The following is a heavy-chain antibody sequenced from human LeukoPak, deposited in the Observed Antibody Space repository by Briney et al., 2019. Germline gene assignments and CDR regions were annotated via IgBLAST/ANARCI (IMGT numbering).Heavy chain of an antibody. Sequence: PGGSLGLSCAASGFTFSSYSVNWVRQAPGKGLEWVSSISSSSSYIYYADSVKGRFTISRDNAKNSLYLQMNSLRAEDTAVYYCARDRFNGDYYFDYWGQGTLVTVSS. CDR2: ISSSSSYI. D-gene: IGHD4-17*01. CDR1: GFTFSSYS. CDR3: ARDRFNGDYYFDY. J-gene: IGHJ4*02. V-gene: IGHV3-21*04.